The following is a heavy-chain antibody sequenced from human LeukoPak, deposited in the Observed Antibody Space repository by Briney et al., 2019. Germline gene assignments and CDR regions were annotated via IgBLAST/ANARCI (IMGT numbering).Heavy chain of an antibody. V-gene: IGHV1-18*01. CDR2: ISAYNGHT. CDR3: ARRGLGTTQRYFEY. Sequence: GASVTVSCKASGYTFTDYDITWVRQAPGQGLEWMRWISAYNGHTNYAQKLQGRITVTTDTSTSTSYMELRSLRSDGTAVYYCARRGLGTTQRYFEYWGQGTLVIVSS. D-gene: IGHD1-7*01. CDR1: GYTFTDYD. J-gene: IGHJ4*02.